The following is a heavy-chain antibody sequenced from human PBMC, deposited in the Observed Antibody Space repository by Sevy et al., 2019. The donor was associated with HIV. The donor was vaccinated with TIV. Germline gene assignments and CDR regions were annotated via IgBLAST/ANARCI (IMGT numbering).Heavy chain of an antibody. D-gene: IGHD1-7*01. CDR2: IYPSGST. J-gene: IGHJ6*03. V-gene: IGHV4-4*07. CDR1: GDSISSYY. Sequence: ETLSLTCTVSGDSISSYYWSWIRQPAGKGLEWIGRIYPSGSTNYNPSLKSRVTMSLDTSKNQFSLKLSSLTAADTAVYYCARDIRNYYDYYYMDVWGKGTTVTVSS. CDR3: ARDIRNYYDYYYMDV.